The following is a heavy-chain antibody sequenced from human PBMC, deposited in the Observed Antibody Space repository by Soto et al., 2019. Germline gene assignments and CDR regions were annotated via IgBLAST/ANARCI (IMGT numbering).Heavy chain of an antibody. V-gene: IGHV4-59*01. CDR2: IHYSGTT. J-gene: IGHJ4*02. D-gene: IGHD6-13*01. CDR3: AAGEASSRNLAPYYLDF. CDR1: GGSMRTYF. Sequence: PSETLSLTCTASGGSMRTYFWTWIRQPPGKGLEWFGYIHYSGTTSFFSSYNPSLMSRVTISEDTSKNQFSLKLLSVTTADTAVYFCAAGEASSRNLAPYYLDFWGQGTLVTVSS.